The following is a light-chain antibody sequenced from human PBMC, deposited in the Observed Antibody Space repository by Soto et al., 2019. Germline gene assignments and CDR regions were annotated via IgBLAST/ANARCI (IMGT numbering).Light chain of an antibody. J-gene: IGKJ5*01. CDR1: QSVRSY. V-gene: IGKV3-11*01. CDR2: DAS. CDR3: QQRSNWPLIT. Sequence: EIVLTQSPATLSLSPGERATLSCRASQSVRSYLAWYQQKPGQAPRLLIYDASNRDTGIPARFSGSGSRTDFTLTLRSLEPEDFAVYYCQQRSNWPLITFGQGTRLEI.